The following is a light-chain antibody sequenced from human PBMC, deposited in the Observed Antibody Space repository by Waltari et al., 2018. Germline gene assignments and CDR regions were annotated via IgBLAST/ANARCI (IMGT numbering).Light chain of an antibody. V-gene: IGLV3-21*02. Sequence: SSVLTQAPSVSVAPGQTATVPCGGDKLGSRSVHWYQQKPGRAPVLVVYLDSDRPSGIPERFSGSKSGNAATLTISRVEAGDEADYYCHVWDANTVMFGGGTKLTVL. CDR3: HVWDANTVM. CDR1: KLGSRS. CDR2: LDS. J-gene: IGLJ3*02.